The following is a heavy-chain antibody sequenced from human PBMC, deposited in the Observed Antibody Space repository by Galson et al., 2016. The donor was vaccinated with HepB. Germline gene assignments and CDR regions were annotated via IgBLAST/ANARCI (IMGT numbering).Heavy chain of an antibody. CDR1: GFTFSDYY. CDR3: ARDGSSRSIPNGFDI. CDR2: ISSSRSYT. Sequence: SLRLSCAASGFTFSDYYMSWIRQAPGKGLEWVSYISSSRSYTKYADSVKGRFTISRDNAKNSLYLQMNSLRAEDTAVYYCARDGSSRSIPNGFDIWGQGTMVTVSS. D-gene: IGHD1-26*01. J-gene: IGHJ3*02. V-gene: IGHV3-11*05.